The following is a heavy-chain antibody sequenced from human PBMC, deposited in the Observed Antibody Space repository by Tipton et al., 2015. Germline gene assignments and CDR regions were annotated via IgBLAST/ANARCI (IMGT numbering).Heavy chain of an antibody. CDR3: ARDMAVAGTRPYYYYGMDV. V-gene: IGHV4-31*03. Sequence: TLSLTCTVSGGSVISGSYYWSWIRQPPGKGLEWIGYIYYSGSTYYNPSLKSRVTISVDTSKNQFSLKLSSVTAADTAVYYCARDMAVAGTRPYYYYGMDVWGQGTTVTVSS. CDR2: IYYSGST. CDR1: GGSVISGSYY. D-gene: IGHD6-19*01. J-gene: IGHJ6*02.